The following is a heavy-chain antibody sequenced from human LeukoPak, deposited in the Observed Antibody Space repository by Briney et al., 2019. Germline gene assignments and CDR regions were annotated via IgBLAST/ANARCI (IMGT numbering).Heavy chain of an antibody. CDR2: INPNSGET. CDR3: ARGAVAGTRSFNWFDP. D-gene: IGHD6-19*01. V-gene: IGHV1-2*02. J-gene: IGHJ5*02. Sequence: ASVKVSCKASGYTFSSYYMHWVRQAPGQGLEWMGWINPNSGETNYAQKFQGRVTMTRDTSISTAYAELSLLRSDDTAVYSCARGAVAGTRSFNWFDPWGQGTLVTVSS. CDR1: GYTFSSYY.